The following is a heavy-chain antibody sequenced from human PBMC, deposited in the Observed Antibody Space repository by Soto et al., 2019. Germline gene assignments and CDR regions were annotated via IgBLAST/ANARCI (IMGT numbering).Heavy chain of an antibody. CDR1: GFTFDDYA. V-gene: IGHV3-9*01. D-gene: IGHD3-22*01. Sequence: GGSLRLSCAASGFTFDDYAMHWVRQAPGKGLEWVSGISWSSGSIGYADSVKGRFTISRDNAKNSLYLQMNSLRAEDTALYYCAKESSIWLSHSFDYWGQGTLVTVSS. CDR3: AKESSIWLSHSFDY. J-gene: IGHJ4*02. CDR2: ISWSSGSI.